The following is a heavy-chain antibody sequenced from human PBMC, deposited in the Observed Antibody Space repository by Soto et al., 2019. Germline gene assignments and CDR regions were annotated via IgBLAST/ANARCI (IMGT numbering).Heavy chain of an antibody. CDR2: ISYDGSNK. Sequence: PGGSLRLSCAASGFTFSSYGMHWVRQAPGKGLEWVAVISYDGSNKYYADSVKGRFTISRDNSKNTLYLQMNSLRAEDTAVYYCAKEGIAARPDYFDYWGQGALVTVSS. D-gene: IGHD6-6*01. J-gene: IGHJ4*02. V-gene: IGHV3-30*18. CDR3: AKEGIAARPDYFDY. CDR1: GFTFSSYG.